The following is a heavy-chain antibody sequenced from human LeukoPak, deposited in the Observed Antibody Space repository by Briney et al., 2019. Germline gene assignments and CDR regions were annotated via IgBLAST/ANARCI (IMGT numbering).Heavy chain of an antibody. D-gene: IGHD5-12*01. CDR2: ISGSGGST. V-gene: IGHV3-23*01. Sequence: GKXLXWGSAISGSGGSTYYADSVKGGFTISRENTKKTVYMQMNSLTAEDTAVYYCAKAQRPNSGYLGFFVDYWGQGTLVTVSS. CDR3: AKAQRPNSGYLGFFVDY. J-gene: IGHJ4*02.